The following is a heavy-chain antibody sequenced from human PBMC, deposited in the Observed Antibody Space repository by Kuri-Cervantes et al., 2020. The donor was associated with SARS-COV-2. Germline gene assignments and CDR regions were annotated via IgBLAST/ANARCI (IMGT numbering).Heavy chain of an antibody. V-gene: IGHV1-69*06. CDR3: ARSNCGGDCYTPYYGMDV. CDR2: IIPIFGTA. CDR1: GGTFSSYA. D-gene: IGHD2-21*02. Sequence: SVKVSCKASGGTFSSYAISWVRQAPGQGLEWMVGIIPIFGTANYAQKFQGRVTITADKSTSTAYMELSSLRSEDTAVYYCARSNCGGDCYTPYYGMDVWGQGTTVTVSS. J-gene: IGHJ6*02.